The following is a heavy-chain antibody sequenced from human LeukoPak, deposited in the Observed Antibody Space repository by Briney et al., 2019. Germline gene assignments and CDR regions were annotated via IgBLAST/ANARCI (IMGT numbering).Heavy chain of an antibody. CDR3: ARCDPTNAFDI. J-gene: IGHJ3*02. Sequence: PSETLSLTCAVSGGSISSGGYYWSWIRQPPGKGLEWIGYIYYSGSTNYNPSLKSRVTISVDTSKNQFSLKLSSVTAADTAVYYCARCDPTNAFDIWGQGTMVTVSS. CDR1: GGSISSGGYY. D-gene: IGHD2-21*02. V-gene: IGHV4-61*08. CDR2: IYYSGST.